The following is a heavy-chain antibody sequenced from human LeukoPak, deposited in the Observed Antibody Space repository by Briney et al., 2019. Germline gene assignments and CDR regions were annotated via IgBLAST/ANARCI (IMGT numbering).Heavy chain of an antibody. CDR2: IYYSGST. V-gene: IGHV4-39*07. Sequence: SETLSLTCTVSGGSLSSSSYYWGWIRQPPGTGLEWIGSIYYSGSTYYNPSLKSRVTISVDTSKNRFSLKLSSVTAADTAVYYCARGDESRNYDFWSGYRAGYYYYCMDVWGKGTTVTVSS. J-gene: IGHJ6*03. D-gene: IGHD3-3*01. CDR3: ARGDESRNYDFWSGYRAGYYYYCMDV. CDR1: GGSLSSSSYY.